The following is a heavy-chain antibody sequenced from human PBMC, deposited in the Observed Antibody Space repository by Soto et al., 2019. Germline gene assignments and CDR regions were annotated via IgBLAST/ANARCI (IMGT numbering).Heavy chain of an antibody. CDR3: ASLRTTGTTPWYFDL. Sequence: QVQLQESGPGLVKPSETLSLTCTVSGGSISSYYWSWIRQPAGKVLQWIGRIYTSGSTNYNPSLKSRVTMSVDTSKNQFSLKLSSVTAADTAVYYCASLRTTGTTPWYFDLWGRGTLVTVSS. CDR2: IYTSGST. D-gene: IGHD1-7*01. V-gene: IGHV4-4*07. CDR1: GGSISSYY. J-gene: IGHJ2*01.